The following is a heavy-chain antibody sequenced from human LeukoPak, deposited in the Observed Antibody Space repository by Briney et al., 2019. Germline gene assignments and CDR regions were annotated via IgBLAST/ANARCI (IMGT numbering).Heavy chain of an antibody. D-gene: IGHD4-17*01. CDR2: IIPIFGTA. Sequence: ASVKVSCKTSGYTFSSYAISWVRQAPGQGLEWMGGIIPIFGTANYAQKFQGRVTITADESTSTAYMELSSLRSEDTAVYYCARDPSLDYGDYVNNWFDPWGQGTLVTVSS. V-gene: IGHV1-69*13. J-gene: IGHJ5*02. CDR3: ARDPSLDYGDYVNNWFDP. CDR1: GYTFSSYA.